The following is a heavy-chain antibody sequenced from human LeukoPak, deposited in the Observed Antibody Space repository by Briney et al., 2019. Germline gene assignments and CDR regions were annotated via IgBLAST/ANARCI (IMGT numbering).Heavy chain of an antibody. D-gene: IGHD5-18*01. CDR3: ARGHSYTYGQNSDY. Sequence: ESGPGLVKPSETLSLTCTVSGGSISGYYWSWIRQPPGKGLEWIGYIYYSGSTNYNPSLKSRVTISVDTSKSQFSLKLTSVTAADTAVYYCARGHSYTYGQNSDYWGQGTLVTVSS. J-gene: IGHJ4*02. CDR2: IYYSGST. CDR1: GGSISGYY. V-gene: IGHV4-59*01.